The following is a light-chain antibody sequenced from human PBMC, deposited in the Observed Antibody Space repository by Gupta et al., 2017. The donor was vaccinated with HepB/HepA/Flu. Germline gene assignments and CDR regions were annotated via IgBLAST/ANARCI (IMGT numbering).Light chain of an antibody. CDR3: RQCYNSPNS. V-gene: IGKV1-39*01. CDR2: AAS. Sequence: DIQMTQSPSSLSASVGDRVTITFRASQSIRTYLNWYQQRPGKAPNLLIFAASTLQSGVPSRFSGSGSGTDFTLTISRLQPEDFATYCCRQCYNSPNSFGQGTKLDIK. J-gene: IGKJ2*03. CDR1: QSIRTY.